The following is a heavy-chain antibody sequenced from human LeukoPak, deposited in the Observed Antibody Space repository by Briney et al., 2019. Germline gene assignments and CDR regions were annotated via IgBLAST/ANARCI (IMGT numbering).Heavy chain of an antibody. D-gene: IGHD5-12*01. V-gene: IGHV3-49*04. CDR1: GFSVGDYA. J-gene: IGHJ4*02. Sequence: GGSLRLSCRASGFSVGDYAMSWVRQAPGKGLEWVGFIRSKTYGATADYAASVEGRFTISRDDSNNIVYLQMNSLKTEDTAVYYCTRGLEGFTAYDDFWGQGTLVTVSS. CDR2: IRSKTYGATA. CDR3: TRGLEGFTAYDDF.